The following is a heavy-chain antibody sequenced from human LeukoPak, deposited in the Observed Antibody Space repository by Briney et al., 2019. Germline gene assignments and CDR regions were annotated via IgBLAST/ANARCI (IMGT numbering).Heavy chain of an antibody. CDR1: GFTFSSYA. V-gene: IGHV3-23*01. CDR3: AKAMVRGVVVSLLDY. Sequence: PGGSLRPSCAASGFTFSSYAMSWVRQAPGKGLEWVSAISGSGGSTYYADSVKGRFTISRDNSKNTLYLQMNSLRAEDTAVYYCAKAMVRGVVVSLLDYWGQGTLVTVSS. CDR2: ISGSGGST. D-gene: IGHD3-10*01. J-gene: IGHJ4*02.